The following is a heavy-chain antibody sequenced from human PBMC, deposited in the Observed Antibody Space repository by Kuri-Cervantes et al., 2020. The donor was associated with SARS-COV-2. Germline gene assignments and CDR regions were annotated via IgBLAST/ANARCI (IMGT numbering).Heavy chain of an antibody. CDR2: IWYDGSNK. CDR3: ARVPSITMVRGANSYGMDV. J-gene: IGHJ6*02. D-gene: IGHD3-10*01. V-gene: IGHV3-33*08. CDR1: GFTFSSYG. Sequence: GESLKISCAASGFTFSSYGMHWVRQAPGKGLEWVAVIWYDGSNKYYADSVKGRFTISRDNSKNTLYLQMNSLRAEDTAVYYCARVPSITMVRGANSYGMDVWGQGTTVTVSS.